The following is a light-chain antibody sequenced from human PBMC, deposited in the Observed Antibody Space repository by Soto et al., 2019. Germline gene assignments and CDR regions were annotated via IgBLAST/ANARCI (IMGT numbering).Light chain of an antibody. CDR1: QSVSSSY. Sequence: ESVLTQSPGTLSLSPGERATLACRASQSVSSSYLAWYQQKAGQAPRLLLYGASSRSTGIPDRFSGSGSGTDFTRIISRVEPEDVAVYYCQHFGISPWTYGQGTKVEIK. CDR3: QHFGISPWT. CDR2: GAS. J-gene: IGKJ1*01. V-gene: IGKV3-20*01.